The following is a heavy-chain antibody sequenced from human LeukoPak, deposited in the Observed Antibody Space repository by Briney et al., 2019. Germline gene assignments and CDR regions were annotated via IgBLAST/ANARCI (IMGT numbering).Heavy chain of an antibody. V-gene: IGHV3-30-3*01. CDR1: GFTFGSYA. CDR3: ARDGIASALSYFDY. J-gene: IGHJ4*02. CDR2: ISDDGSNK. D-gene: IGHD6-13*01. Sequence: GGSLRLFCAASGFTFGSYAMHWVSNAPSKGLEAVTVISDDGSNKYYGDAVKGRFTISRDNSKNTLYLQMNSLRAADTAVYYCARDGIASALSYFDYWSQGTLVTVSS.